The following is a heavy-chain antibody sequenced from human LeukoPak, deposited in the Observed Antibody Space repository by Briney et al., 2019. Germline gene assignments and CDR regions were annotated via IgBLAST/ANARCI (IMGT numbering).Heavy chain of an antibody. Sequence: PGGSLRLSCAASGFTFDDYAMHWVRQAPGKGLEWVSGISWNSGSIGYADSVKGRFTISRDNAKNSLYLQMNSLRAEDTAVYYCARDSGDDYGDLYYYYGMDVWGQGTTVTVSS. CDR2: ISWNSGSI. CDR3: ARDSGDDYGDLYYYYGMDV. D-gene: IGHD4-17*01. V-gene: IGHV3-9*01. J-gene: IGHJ6*02. CDR1: GFTFDDYA.